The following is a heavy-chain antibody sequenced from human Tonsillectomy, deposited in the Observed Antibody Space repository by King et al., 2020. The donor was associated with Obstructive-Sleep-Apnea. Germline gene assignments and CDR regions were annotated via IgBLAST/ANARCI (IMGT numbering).Heavy chain of an antibody. D-gene: IGHD2-2*01. V-gene: IGHV4-4*07. CDR2: IYTSGGT. Sequence: VQLQESGPGLVKPSETLSLTCTVSGVSINTYYLSWIRQPAGQGLEWIFRIYTSGGTNYNPSLNSRFTMSVDTAKTQFSLKLSSVTAADTAIYYCARDNVVIPATMSVEVRYFDYWGQGTLVTVSS. CDR1: GVSINTYY. J-gene: IGHJ4*02. CDR3: ARDNVVIPATMSVEVRYFDY.